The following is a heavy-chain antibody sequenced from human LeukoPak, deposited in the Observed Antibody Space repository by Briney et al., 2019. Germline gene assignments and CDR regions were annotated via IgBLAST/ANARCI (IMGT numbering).Heavy chain of an antibody. J-gene: IGHJ3*02. CDR2: ISGSGGST. V-gene: IGHV3-23*01. D-gene: IGHD2-21*02. CDR1: GFTFSSYA. Sequence: GGSLRPSCAASGFTFSSYAMSWVRQAPGKGLEWVSAISGSGGSTYYADSVKGRFTISRDNSKNTLYLQMNSLRAEDTAVYYCAKDDQYCGGDCYHKDDAFDIWGQGTMVTVSS. CDR3: AKDDQYCGGDCYHKDDAFDI.